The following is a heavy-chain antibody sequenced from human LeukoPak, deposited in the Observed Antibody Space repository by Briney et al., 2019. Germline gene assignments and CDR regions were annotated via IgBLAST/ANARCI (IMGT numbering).Heavy chain of an antibody. CDR1: GYTFTSYG. V-gene: IGHV1-18*01. Sequence: ASVKASCKASGYTFTSYGINWVRQAPGQGLEWMGWISAYNGDTNYAQNQGRVTMTTDTSTSTAYMELRSLRSDDTAVYYCARDRSTVVTPADYWGQGTLVTVSS. J-gene: IGHJ4*02. D-gene: IGHD4-23*01. CDR3: ARDRSTVVTPADY. CDR2: ISAYNGDT.